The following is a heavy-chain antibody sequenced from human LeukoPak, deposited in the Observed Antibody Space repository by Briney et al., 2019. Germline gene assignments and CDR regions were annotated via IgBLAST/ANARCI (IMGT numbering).Heavy chain of an antibody. CDR3: ARGGPRDSKRGGYYFDY. D-gene: IGHD4-11*01. CDR1: GGSFSGYY. V-gene: IGHV4-34*01. J-gene: IGHJ4*02. CDR2: INHSGST. Sequence: TPSETLSLTCAVYGGSFSGYYWSWIRQPPGKGLEWIGEINHSGSTNYNPSLKSRVTISVDTSKNQFSLELSSVTAADTAVYYCARGGPRDSKRGGYYFDYWGQGTLVTVSS.